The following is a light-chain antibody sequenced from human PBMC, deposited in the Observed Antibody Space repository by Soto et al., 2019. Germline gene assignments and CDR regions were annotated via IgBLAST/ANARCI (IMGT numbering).Light chain of an antibody. CDR3: GTWDSSLSAHYWV. J-gene: IGLJ3*02. V-gene: IGLV1-51*02. CDR2: ENN. CDR1: SSNIGNNY. Sequence: QSVLTQPPSVSAAPGQKVTISCSGSSSNIGNNYVSWYQQLPGTAPKLLMYENNKRPSGIPDRFSGSKSGTSATLGITGLQTGDEADYYCGTWDSSLSAHYWVFGRGTKLTVL.